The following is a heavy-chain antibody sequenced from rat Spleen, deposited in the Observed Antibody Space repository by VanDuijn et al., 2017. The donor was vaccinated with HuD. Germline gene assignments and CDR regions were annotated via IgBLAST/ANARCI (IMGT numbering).Heavy chain of an antibody. J-gene: IGHJ2*01. D-gene: IGHD1-2*01. Sequence: EVQLVESDGGLVQPGRSLKLSCAASGFTFNNYWMTWIRQAPGKGLEWVASITNTGGSTYYPDSVKGRFTISRDNAKSTLYLQMNSLRSEDTATYYCASHYYSSLGFDYWGQGVMVTVSS. V-gene: IGHV5-31*01. CDR3: ASHYYSSLGFDY. CDR2: ITNTGGST. CDR1: GFTFNNYW.